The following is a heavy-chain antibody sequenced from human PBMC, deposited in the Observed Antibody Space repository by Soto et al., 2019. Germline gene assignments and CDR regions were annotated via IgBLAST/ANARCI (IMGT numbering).Heavy chain of an antibody. Sequence: QVQLQESGPGLVNPSETLSLTCTVSGGSVSSGSYYWSWIRQPAGKGLEWIGYIYYSGSTNYNPSLKSRVTISVDTSKKQFSLKLSSVTAADTAVYYCVRAGSSGGSCYLSLAFDIWGQGTMATVSS. CDR1: GGSVSSGSYY. CDR3: VRAGSSGGSCYLSLAFDI. V-gene: IGHV4-61*01. CDR2: IYYSGST. D-gene: IGHD2-15*01. J-gene: IGHJ3*02.